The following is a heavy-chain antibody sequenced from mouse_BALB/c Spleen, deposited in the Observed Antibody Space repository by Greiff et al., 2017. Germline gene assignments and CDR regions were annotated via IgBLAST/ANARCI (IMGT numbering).Heavy chain of an antibody. Sequence: DVQLQESGPGLVKPSQSLSLTCTVTGYSITSDYAWNWIRQFPGNKLEWMGYISYSGSTSYNPSLKSRISITRDTSKNQFFLQLNSVTTEDTATYYCARNYYGSLDYWGQGTTLTVSS. J-gene: IGHJ2*01. D-gene: IGHD2-1*01. V-gene: IGHV3-2*02. CDR2: ISYSGST. CDR3: ARNYYGSLDY. CDR1: GYSITSDYA.